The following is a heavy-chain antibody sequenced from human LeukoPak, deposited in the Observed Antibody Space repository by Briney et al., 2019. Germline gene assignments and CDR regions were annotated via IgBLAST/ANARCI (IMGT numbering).Heavy chain of an antibody. V-gene: IGHV4-59*01. Sequence: GSLRLSCAASGFTFSSYAMSWIRQPPGKGLEWIGYIHYSGSTNYNPSLKSRVTISVDTSKKQFSLKLSSVTAADTAVYYCARTTEGYCRGRSCYSYYYYMDVWGKGTTVTVSS. CDR3: ARTTEGYCRGRSCYSYYYYMDV. CDR2: IHYSGST. CDR1: GFTFSSYA. D-gene: IGHD2-15*01. J-gene: IGHJ6*03.